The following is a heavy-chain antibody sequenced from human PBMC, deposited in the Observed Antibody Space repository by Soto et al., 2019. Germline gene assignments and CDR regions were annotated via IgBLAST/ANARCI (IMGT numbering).Heavy chain of an antibody. CDR1: GFTFSSYA. CDR2: ISGSGGST. D-gene: IGHD3-16*01. V-gene: IGHV3-23*01. J-gene: IGHJ4*02. Sequence: PGGSLRLSCAASGFTFSSYAMSWVRQAPGKGLEWVSAISGSGGSTYYADSVKGRFTISRDNSKNTLYLQMNSLRAEDTAVYYCAKYEMSEYDYLRGPGDYWGQGTLVTVST. CDR3: AKYEMSEYDYLRGPGDY.